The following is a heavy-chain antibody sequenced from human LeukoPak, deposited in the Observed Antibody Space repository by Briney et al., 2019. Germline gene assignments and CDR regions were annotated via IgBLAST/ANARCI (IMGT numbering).Heavy chain of an antibody. CDR3: AREPAYCSGGSCYEGDGYFDY. Sequence: SETLSLTCTVSGGSIRSYYWSWIRQPPGKGLEWIGYIYYSGSTNYNPSLKSRVTISVDTSKNQFSLKLSSVTAADTAVYYCAREPAYCSGGSCYEGDGYFDYWGQGTLVTVSS. CDR2: IYYSGST. CDR1: GGSIRSYY. D-gene: IGHD2-15*01. V-gene: IGHV4-59*01. J-gene: IGHJ4*02.